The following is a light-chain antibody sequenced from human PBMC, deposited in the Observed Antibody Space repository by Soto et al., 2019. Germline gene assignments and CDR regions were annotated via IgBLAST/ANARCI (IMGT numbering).Light chain of an antibody. CDR2: AAS. CDR3: QQYNRGT. V-gene: IGKV1-17*01. CDR1: QGIRDE. Sequence: IQMTQSPSSLSASVGDRVTITCRASQGIRDELGWYQQKAGKAPNLLISAASRLQSGVPSRFSGSGSGTEFTLTISSLQPDDFATYYCQQYNRGTFGQGTKVDIK. J-gene: IGKJ1*01.